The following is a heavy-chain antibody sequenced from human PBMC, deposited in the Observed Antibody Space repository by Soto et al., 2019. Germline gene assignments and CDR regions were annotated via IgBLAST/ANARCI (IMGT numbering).Heavy chain of an antibody. Sequence: SVKVSCKASGGTFSSYAISWVRQAPGQGLEWMGGIIPIFGTANYAQRFQGRVTITADKSTSTAYMELSSLRSEDTAVYYCASVYCSGGSCYSSYYYYGMDVWGQATTVTVSS. V-gene: IGHV1-69*06. CDR3: ASVYCSGGSCYSSYYYYGMDV. CDR1: GGTFSSYA. J-gene: IGHJ6*02. CDR2: IIPIFGTA. D-gene: IGHD2-15*01.